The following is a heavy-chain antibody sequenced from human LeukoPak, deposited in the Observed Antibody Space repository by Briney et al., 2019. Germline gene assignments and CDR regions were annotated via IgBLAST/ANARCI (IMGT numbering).Heavy chain of an antibody. V-gene: IGHV1-2*02. D-gene: IGHD3-10*01. CDR1: GYSFTGYF. J-gene: IGHJ6*02. CDR2: INPNSGDT. CDR3: ARVPSMIRGVVNYGMDV. Sequence: ASVKVSCKTSGYSFTGYFMHWVRQAPGQGLEWMGWINPNSGDTKYTQRFQGRVAMTRDTSINTAYMELRRLTSDDTAVYYCARVPSMIRGVVNYGMDVWGQGTTVTVSS.